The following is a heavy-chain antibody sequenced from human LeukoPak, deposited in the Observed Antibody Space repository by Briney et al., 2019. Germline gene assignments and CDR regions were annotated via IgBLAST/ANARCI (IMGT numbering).Heavy chain of an antibody. D-gene: IGHD2-15*01. Sequence: GASVKVSCKASGCTFTGYYMHWVRQAPGQGLEWMGRINPNSGGTNYAQKFQGRVTMTRDTSISTAYMELSRLRSDDTAVYYCARSKINAATLDHWGPGTLVTVSS. J-gene: IGHJ4*01. CDR2: INPNSGGT. CDR3: ARSKINAATLDH. V-gene: IGHV1-2*06. CDR1: GCTFTGYY.